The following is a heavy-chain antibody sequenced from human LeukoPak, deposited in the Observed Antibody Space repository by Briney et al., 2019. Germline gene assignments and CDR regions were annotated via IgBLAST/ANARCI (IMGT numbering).Heavy chain of an antibody. J-gene: IGHJ4*02. CDR3: AKDRLPYTVSGSYRGPSDY. Sequence: AGGSLRLSCAASGFTFSSYAMSWVRQAPGKGLEWVSAISGSGGSTYYTDSVKGRFTISRDNSRNTLYLQMNSLRAEDTAVYYCAKDRLPYTVSGSYRGPSDYWGQGTLVTVSS. D-gene: IGHD1-26*01. V-gene: IGHV3-23*01. CDR1: GFTFSSYA. CDR2: ISGSGGST.